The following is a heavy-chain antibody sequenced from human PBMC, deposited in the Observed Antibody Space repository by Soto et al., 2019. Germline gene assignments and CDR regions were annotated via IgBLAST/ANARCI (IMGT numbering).Heavy chain of an antibody. CDR2: VSHDGRNT. V-gene: IGHV3-30*18. Sequence: VQLVESGGGVVQPGRSLRLSCTASGFTFSDYAMHWVRKAPGKGLEWVAVVSHDGRNTHYADSVKGRFTISRDSSKNTVSLEMTSLRAEDMAVYYCAKGGRQSLVTSDFTYWGQGALVTVSS. CDR3: AKGGRQSLVTSDFTY. CDR1: GFTFSDYA. D-gene: IGHD6-19*01. J-gene: IGHJ4*02.